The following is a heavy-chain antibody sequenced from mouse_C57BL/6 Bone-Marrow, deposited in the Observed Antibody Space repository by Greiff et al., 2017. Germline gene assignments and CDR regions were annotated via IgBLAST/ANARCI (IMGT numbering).Heavy chain of an antibody. D-gene: IGHD1-1*01. J-gene: IGHJ1*03. CDR2: IHPNSGST. V-gene: IGHV1-64*01. CDR3: ARQGTVVAPYWYFDV. CDR1: GYTFTSYW. Sequence: QVQLQQPGAELVKPGASVKLSCKASGYTFTSYWMHWVKQRPGQGLEWIGMIHPNSGSTNYNEKFKSKATLTVDKSSSTAYMQLSSLTSEDSAVYYCARQGTVVAPYWYFDVWGTGTTVTVSS.